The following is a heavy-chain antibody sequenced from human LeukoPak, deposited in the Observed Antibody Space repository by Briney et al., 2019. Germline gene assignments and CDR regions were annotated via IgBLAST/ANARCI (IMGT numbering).Heavy chain of an antibody. CDR2: ISDSGGYT. V-gene: IGHV3-23*01. D-gene: IGHD1-26*01. CDR3: AKAQYSGRYSAFDI. J-gene: IGHJ3*02. Sequence: GGSLRLSCAASGFTFSSYAMSWVRQVPGKGLEWVSIISDSGGYTDNADSMKGRFTISRDNSKNTMYLQMSSLRAEDTAVYYCAKAQYSGRYSAFDIWGQGTMVTVSS. CDR1: GFTFSSYA.